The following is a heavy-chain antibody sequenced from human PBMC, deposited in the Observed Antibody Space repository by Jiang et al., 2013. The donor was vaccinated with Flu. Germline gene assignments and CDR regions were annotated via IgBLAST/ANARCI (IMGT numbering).Heavy chain of an antibody. CDR3: AGQTYYDIVTGSYYYGMDV. CDR1: GFTFDDYA. J-gene: IGHJ6*02. CDR2: ISWNSGSI. V-gene: IGHV3-9*01. Sequence: VQLLESGGGLVQPGRSLRLSCAVSGFTFDDYAMHWVRQVPGKGLEWVASISWNSGSIDYADSVKGRFSISRDNAKKSLYLQMNSLRPEDTALYYCAGQTYYDIVTGSYYYGMDVWGQGTTVTVSS. D-gene: IGHD3-9*01.